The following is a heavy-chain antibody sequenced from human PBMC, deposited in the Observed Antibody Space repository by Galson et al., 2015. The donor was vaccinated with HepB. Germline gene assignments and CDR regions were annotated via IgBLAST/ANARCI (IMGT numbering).Heavy chain of an antibody. D-gene: IGHD4-23*01. Sequence: SLRLSCAASGFTFSGYAMSWVRQAPGKGLEWVSIISAGGSTTYYADSVRGRFTISRDNSKNTLYLQMNSLRAEDTAVYYCAKAGGNSVKLYYFDYWGQGTLVTVSS. J-gene: IGHJ4*02. CDR2: ISAGGSTT. CDR3: AKAGGNSVKLYYFDY. CDR1: GFTFSGYA. V-gene: IGHV3-23*01.